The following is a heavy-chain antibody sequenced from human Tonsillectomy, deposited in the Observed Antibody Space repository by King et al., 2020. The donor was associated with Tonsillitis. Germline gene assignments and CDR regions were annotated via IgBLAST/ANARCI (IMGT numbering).Heavy chain of an antibody. D-gene: IGHD1-14*01. Sequence: VQLVESGPGLVKPSGTLSLTCAVSGGSISSSNWWSWVRQAPGKGLEWIGEIFHSGSTNYNPSLKSRVTISVDKSKNQFSLKLSSVTAADTAVYYCARVRGISGTKFDYWGQGTLVTVSS. CDR1: GGSISSSNW. CDR2: IFHSGST. V-gene: IGHV4-4*02. J-gene: IGHJ4*02. CDR3: ARVRGISGTKFDY.